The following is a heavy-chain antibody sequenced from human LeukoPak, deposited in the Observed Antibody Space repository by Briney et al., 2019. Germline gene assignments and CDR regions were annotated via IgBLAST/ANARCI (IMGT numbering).Heavy chain of an antibody. CDR2: VTDSGSTI. CDR1: GFTFRDYN. J-gene: IGHJ6*02. D-gene: IGHD3-9*01. CDR3: ARSIGLTGGGVDV. V-gene: IGHV3-11*01. Sequence: PGGSLRLSCAASGFTFRDYNMNWVRQAPGKGLEWVSYVTDSGSTIHYADSVNGRFTISRDNAKNSLYLQMNSLRAEDSAVYYCARSIGLTGGGVDVWGRGTTVTVSS.